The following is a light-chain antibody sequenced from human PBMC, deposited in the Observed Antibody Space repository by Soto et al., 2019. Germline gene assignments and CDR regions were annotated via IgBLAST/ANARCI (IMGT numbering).Light chain of an antibody. V-gene: IGKV3-15*01. J-gene: IGKJ2*01. Sequence: EIVMTQSPATLSVSPGERATLSCRASQSISSNLAWYQQKPGQAPRLLIYGASSRATGLPARFSGSGSGTEFPLTISSLQSEDFAVCYCQQYNNWPYTFGQGTKLEI. CDR3: QQYNNWPYT. CDR2: GAS. CDR1: QSISSN.